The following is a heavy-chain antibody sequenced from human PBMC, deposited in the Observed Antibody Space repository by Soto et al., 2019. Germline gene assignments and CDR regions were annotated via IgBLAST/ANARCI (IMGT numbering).Heavy chain of an antibody. J-gene: IGHJ4*02. CDR1: GFTFSSYA. CDR2: ISGSGGST. D-gene: IGHD3-3*01. Sequence: TGGSLRLSCAASGFTFSSYAMSWVRQAPGKGLEWVSAISGSGGSTYYADSVKGRFTNSRDNSKNTLYLQMNSLRAEDTAVYYCAKDGYDFWSGDLLTRRRKDICYFDYWGQGTLVTVSS. V-gene: IGHV3-23*01. CDR3: AKDGYDFWSGDLLTRRRKDICYFDY.